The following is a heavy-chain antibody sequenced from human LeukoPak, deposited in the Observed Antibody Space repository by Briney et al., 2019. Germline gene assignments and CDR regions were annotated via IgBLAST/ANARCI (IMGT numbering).Heavy chain of an antibody. CDR2: IYYSGSA. V-gene: IGHV4-59*08. CDR1: GGSISSYY. Sequence: KSSETASLTCTVSGGSISSYYWSWIRQPPGKGLEWIGYIYYSGSANYNPSLKSRVTISVDTSKNQFSLKLSSVTAADTAVYYCARRGAAAGTIEAFDIWGQGTMVTVSS. CDR3: ARRGAAAGTIEAFDI. D-gene: IGHD6-13*01. J-gene: IGHJ3*02.